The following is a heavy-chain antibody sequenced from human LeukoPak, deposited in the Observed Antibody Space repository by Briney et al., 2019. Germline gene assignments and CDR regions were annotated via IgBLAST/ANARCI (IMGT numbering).Heavy chain of an antibody. D-gene: IGHD3-22*01. V-gene: IGHV3-23*01. CDR1: GFTFSRSA. CDR3: AKDGLSYAGSEHVYYFDS. J-gene: IGHJ4*02. Sequence: GGSLRLSCAASGFTFSRSAMTWVRQGPGTGLEFVASIIYSGGATYYADSVKGRFTISRDNSKNTLYLQMTSLRAEDTALYYCAKDGLSYAGSEHVYYFDSWGQGPLVTVSS. CDR2: IIYSGGAT.